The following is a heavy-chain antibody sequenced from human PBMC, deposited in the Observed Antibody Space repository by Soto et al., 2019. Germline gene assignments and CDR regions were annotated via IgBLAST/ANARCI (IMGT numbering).Heavy chain of an antibody. J-gene: IGHJ4*01. CDR3: ARDIVLVPAEIRKIQLWYLDY. CDR1: GYTFTSYG. Sequence: ASVKVSCKTSGYTFTSYGISWVRQTPGQGLEWMGWITTDKGKTTYAQKFQGRVTMTTDTSTSTAYMELRSLRSDDTAVYYCARDIVLVPAEIRKIQLWYLDYWG. D-gene: IGHD2-2*01. CDR2: ITTDKGKT. V-gene: IGHV1-18*01.